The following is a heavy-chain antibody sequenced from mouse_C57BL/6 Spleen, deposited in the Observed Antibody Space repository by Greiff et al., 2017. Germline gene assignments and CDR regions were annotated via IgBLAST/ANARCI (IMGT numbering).Heavy chain of an antibody. D-gene: IGHD1-1*01. V-gene: IGHV1-50*01. CDR1: GYTFTSYW. CDR2: IDPSDSYT. Sequence: QVQLQQPGAELVKPGASVKLSCKASGYTFTSYWMQWVKQRPGQGLEWIGEIDPSDSYTNYNQKFKGKATLTVDTSSSTAYMQLSSLTSEDSAVYYCARRAVGFDYWGKGTTLTVSS. CDR3: ARRAVGFDY. J-gene: IGHJ2*01.